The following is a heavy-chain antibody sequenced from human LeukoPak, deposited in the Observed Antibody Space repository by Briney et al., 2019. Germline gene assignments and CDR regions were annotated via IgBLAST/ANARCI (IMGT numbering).Heavy chain of an antibody. Sequence: GGSLRLSCAASGFTFSNYAMHWVRQAPGKGLEWVALISYDGSNKYYADTVKGRFTISRDNSKNTLYLQMNSLRAEDTAVYYCAKDRRRYCSGGSCYHFDYWGQGTLVTVSS. D-gene: IGHD2-15*01. J-gene: IGHJ4*02. V-gene: IGHV3-30*04. CDR3: AKDRRRYCSGGSCYHFDY. CDR1: GFTFSNYA. CDR2: ISYDGSNK.